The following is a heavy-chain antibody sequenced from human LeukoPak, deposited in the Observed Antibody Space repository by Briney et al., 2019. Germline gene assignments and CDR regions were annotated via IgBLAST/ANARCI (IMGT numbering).Heavy chain of an antibody. D-gene: IGHD5-12*01. Sequence: PGGSLRLSCAASGFTFSSYAMSWVRQAPGKGLEWVSAISGSGGSTYYADSVKGRFTISRDNSKNTLYLQMNSLRAEDTAVYYCAKGRSGYSGYAPLSPLDYWGQGTLVTVSS. CDR2: ISGSGGST. CDR1: GFTFSSYA. V-gene: IGHV3-23*01. CDR3: AKGRSGYSGYAPLSPLDY. J-gene: IGHJ4*02.